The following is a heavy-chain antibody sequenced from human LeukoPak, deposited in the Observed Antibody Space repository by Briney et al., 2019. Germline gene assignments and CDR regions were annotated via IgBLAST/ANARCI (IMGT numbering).Heavy chain of an antibody. CDR2: INPKSGET. D-gene: IGHD6-13*01. Sequence: ASVKVSCKASGFPFTGYYMQWVRQAPGQGLEWMGWINPKSGETDYAQKFRGRVAMTRDTSISMIYMELTRLTSDDTAVYYCARGRIAAAGTFLFYFDSWGQGTLATVSS. V-gene: IGHV1-2*02. J-gene: IGHJ4*02. CDR1: GFPFTGYY. CDR3: ARGRIAAAGTFLFYFDS.